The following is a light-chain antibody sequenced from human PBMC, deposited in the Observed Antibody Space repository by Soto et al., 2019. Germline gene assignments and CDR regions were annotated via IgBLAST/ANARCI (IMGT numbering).Light chain of an antibody. V-gene: IGKV1-5*03. CDR2: KAS. Sequence: DIQMTQSPSLLSASVGDRMAITCRGSQSVGRWLAWYQQKPGKAPEVLIYKASTLKYGVPSRFSGSGSGTEFTLTVSSLQPEDFGVYYCQQYNNWPRATFGGGTKVDIK. CDR3: QQYNNWPRAT. J-gene: IGKJ4*01. CDR1: QSVGRW.